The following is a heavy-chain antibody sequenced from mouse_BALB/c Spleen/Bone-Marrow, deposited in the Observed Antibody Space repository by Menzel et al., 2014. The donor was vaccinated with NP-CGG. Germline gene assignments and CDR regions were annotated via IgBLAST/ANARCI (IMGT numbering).Heavy chain of an antibody. CDR1: GYTFTSYW. CDR2: IYPSDSYT. D-gene: IGHD1-1*01. V-gene: IGHV1-69*02. J-gene: IGHJ2*01. Sequence: VQLQQSGAELVRPGASVKLSCKASGYTFTSYWINWVKQSPGQGLEWIGNIYPSDSYTNYNQKFKDKATLTVDKPSSTAYMQLSSPTAEDSAVYYCTREGYYGSSYVDYWGQGTTLTVSS. CDR3: TREGYYGSSYVDY.